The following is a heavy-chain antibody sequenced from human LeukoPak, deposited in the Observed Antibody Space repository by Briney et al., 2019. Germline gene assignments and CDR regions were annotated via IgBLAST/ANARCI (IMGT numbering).Heavy chain of an antibody. V-gene: IGHV3-30-3*01. Sequence: GGSLRLSCAASGFTFSNYWMSWVRQAPGKGLEWVAVISYDGSNKYYADSVKGRFTISRDNSKNTLYLQMNSLRAEDTAVYYCAREAFDSSGSLDYWGQGTLVTVSS. D-gene: IGHD3-22*01. CDR3: AREAFDSSGSLDY. CDR2: ISYDGSNK. J-gene: IGHJ4*02. CDR1: GFTFSNYW.